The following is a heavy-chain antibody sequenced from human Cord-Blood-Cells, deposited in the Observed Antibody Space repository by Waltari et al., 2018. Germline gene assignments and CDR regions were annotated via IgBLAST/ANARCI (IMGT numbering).Heavy chain of an antibody. J-gene: IGHJ4*02. CDR1: GGSFSGYY. Sequence: QVQLQQWGAGLLKPSETLSLTCAVYGGSFSGYYWSWIRQPPGKGLECIGEINHSGSTNYNPSLKSRVTISVDTSKNQFSLKLSSVTAADTAVYYCARGRSTDYWGQGTLVTVSS. V-gene: IGHV4-34*01. CDR2: INHSGST. CDR3: ARGRSTDY.